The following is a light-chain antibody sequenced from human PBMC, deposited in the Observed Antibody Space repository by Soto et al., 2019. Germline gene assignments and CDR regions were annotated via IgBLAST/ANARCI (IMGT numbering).Light chain of an antibody. CDR3: QQCGNWWT. CDR2: DAS. CDR1: QSVRSC. J-gene: IGKJ1*01. Sequence: ETVLTQSPVTLSLSPGERATLSCRASQSVRSCLAWYQHKPGQAPRLLIYDASNRASGIPARFSGSGSGTDFTLTISSLKPEDFAVYYCQQCGNWWTFGQGTKVDIK. V-gene: IGKV3-11*01.